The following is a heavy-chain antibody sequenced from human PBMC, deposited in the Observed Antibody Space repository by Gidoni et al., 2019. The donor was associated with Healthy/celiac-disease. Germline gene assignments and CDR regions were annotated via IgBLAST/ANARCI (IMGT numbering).Heavy chain of an antibody. J-gene: IGHJ6*03. D-gene: IGHD3-10*01. CDR1: GGSFSGYY. CDR2: INHSGST. CDR3: ARGHGWGRRITMVRGVSHYYYMDV. V-gene: IGHV4-34*01. Sequence: QVQLQQWGAGLLKPSETLSLTCAVYGGSFSGYYWRWIRQPPGKGLEWIGEINHSGSTNYNPSLKSRVTISVDTSKNQFSLKLSSVTAADTAVYYCARGHGWGRRITMVRGVSHYYYMDVWGKGTTVTVSS.